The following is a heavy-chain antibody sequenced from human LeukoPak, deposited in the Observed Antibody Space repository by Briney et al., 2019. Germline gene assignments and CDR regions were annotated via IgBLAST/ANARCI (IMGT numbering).Heavy chain of an antibody. Sequence: SETLSLTCTVSGGSISSYYVSWLREPPGKGLVWMGYISYTGSTDYNPYLKSRVTISVDMFKNQFSHKVSSVTAADTAVYYCARGSVYFDSWGQGTLVTVSS. CDR3: ARGSVYFDS. CDR1: GGSISSYY. V-gene: IGHV4-59*01. CDR2: ISYTGST. J-gene: IGHJ4*02.